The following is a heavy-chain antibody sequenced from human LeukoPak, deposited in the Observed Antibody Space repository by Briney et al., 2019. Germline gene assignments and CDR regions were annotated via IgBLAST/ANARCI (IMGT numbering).Heavy chain of an antibody. J-gene: IGHJ4*02. D-gene: IGHD3-10*01. CDR3: ARGYYYGSGRPFDY. CDR1: GGSFSGYY. CDR2: INHSGST. Sequence: SETLSLTCAVYGGSFSGYYWSWIRQPPGKGLERIGEINHSGSTNYNPSLKSRVTISVDTSKNQFSLKLSSVTAADTAVYYCARGYYYGSGRPFDYWGQGTLVTVSS. V-gene: IGHV4-34*01.